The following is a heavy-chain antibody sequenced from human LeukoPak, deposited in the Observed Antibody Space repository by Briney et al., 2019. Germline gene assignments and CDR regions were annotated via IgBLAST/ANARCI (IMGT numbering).Heavy chain of an antibody. Sequence: SGPTLVNPTQTLTLTCTFSGFSLSTRGVAVGWIRQPPGKALEWLALIYWDDDKRYSPSLKTRLTITKDTSKNQVVLTMTNMDPVDTATYYCARRFFSGSYWYYFDYWGQGTLVTVSS. CDR2: IYWDDDK. V-gene: IGHV2-5*02. D-gene: IGHD1-26*01. J-gene: IGHJ4*02. CDR3: ARRFFSGSYWYYFDY. CDR1: GFSLSTRGVA.